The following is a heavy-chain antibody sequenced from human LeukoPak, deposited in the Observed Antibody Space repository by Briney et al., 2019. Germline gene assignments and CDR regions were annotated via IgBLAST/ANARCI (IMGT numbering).Heavy chain of an antibody. J-gene: IGHJ4*02. CDR3: ARDLTHSGWYDDYFDY. CDR2: IKQDGSEK. CDR1: GFTFSSYW. D-gene: IGHD6-19*01. Sequence: GGSLRLSCAASGFTFSSYWMSWVRQAPGKGLEWVANIKQDGSEKYYVDSVKGRFTISRDNAKNSLYLQVNSLRAEDTAVYYCARDLTHSGWYDDYFDYWGQGTLVTVSS. V-gene: IGHV3-7*03.